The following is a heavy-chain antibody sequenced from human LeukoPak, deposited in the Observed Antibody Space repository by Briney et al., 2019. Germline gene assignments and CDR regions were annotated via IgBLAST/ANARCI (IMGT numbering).Heavy chain of an antibody. D-gene: IGHD1-26*01. V-gene: IGHV3-48*03. Sequence: PGGSLRLSCAASGFTFSSYEMNWVLQAPGKGLEWVSYISSSGSTIFYADSVEGRFTISRDNAKNSLYLQMNSLRAEDTAVYYCARDLVGAGYFDYWGQGTLVTVSS. CDR1: GFTFSSYE. CDR2: ISSSGSTI. CDR3: ARDLVGAGYFDY. J-gene: IGHJ4*02.